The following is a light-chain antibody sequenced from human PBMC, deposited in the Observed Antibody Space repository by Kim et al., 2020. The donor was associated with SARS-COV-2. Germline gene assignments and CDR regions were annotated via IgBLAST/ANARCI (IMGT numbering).Light chain of an antibody. Sequence: QSVLTQPPSASGTPGQRVTISCSGSWSNIGTNTVNWYQQFPGMAPKLLIYRNNQRPSRVPDRFSGSKSGTSASLAISGLQSEDEADYYCAAWDGGLNGYVFGTGTKVTVL. CDR1: WSNIGTNT. CDR2: RNN. V-gene: IGLV1-44*01. CDR3: AAWDGGLNGYV. J-gene: IGLJ1*01.